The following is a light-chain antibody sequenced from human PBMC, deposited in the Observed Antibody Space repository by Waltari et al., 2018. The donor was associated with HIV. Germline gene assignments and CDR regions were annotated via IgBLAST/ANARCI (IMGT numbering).Light chain of an antibody. J-gene: IGKJ4*01. CDR1: QSVRSAS. V-gene: IGKV3-20*01. CDR3: QQYAASPLT. CDR2: GAS. Sequence: EIVLTQSPDTLSLSPGERATLSCRARQSVRSASLAWYQQKPGQAPRLLIYGASSRAPGIPDRFSGSGAVTDFILTISRLEPEDCAVYYCQQYAASPLTFGGGTKVEIK.